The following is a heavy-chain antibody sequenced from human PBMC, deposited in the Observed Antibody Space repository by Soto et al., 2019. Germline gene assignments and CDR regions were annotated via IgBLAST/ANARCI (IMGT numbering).Heavy chain of an antibody. D-gene: IGHD3-10*01. CDR2: INPTDGRT. CDR3: ARVSGALRAFDI. CDR1: GYSFSNDY. V-gene: IGHV1-46*01. Sequence: QVQLVQSGAEVKKPGASVKVSCKASGYSFSNDYIHWVRQAPGQGLEWLAIINPTDGRTTYAQKFQGRVNVTRDMSTSTVYMDLSSLRSDDTAVYYCARVSGALRAFDIWGRGTMVTVSS. J-gene: IGHJ3*02.